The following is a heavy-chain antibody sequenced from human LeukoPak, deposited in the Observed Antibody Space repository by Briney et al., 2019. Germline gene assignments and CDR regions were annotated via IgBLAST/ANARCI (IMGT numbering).Heavy chain of an antibody. Sequence: GGSLRLSCAASGFAFNTNTMNWVRQTPGKGLEWVSSISSTGAYIYHADSMDGRFTVSRDNARNLLYLHMNSLRAEDSAMYFCARVSSNPYSRGYYHFDYWGQGTLVTVSS. D-gene: IGHD6-25*01. CDR2: ISSTGAYI. J-gene: IGHJ4*02. V-gene: IGHV3-21*01. CDR3: ARVSSNPYSRGYYHFDY. CDR1: GFAFNTNT.